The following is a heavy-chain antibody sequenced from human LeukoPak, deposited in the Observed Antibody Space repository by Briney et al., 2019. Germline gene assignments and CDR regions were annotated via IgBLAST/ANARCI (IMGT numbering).Heavy chain of an antibody. V-gene: IGHV3-30*18. D-gene: IGHD3-3*01. CDR3: AKDHEVSFEWSAPGGP. CDR2: ISYDGSNK. J-gene: IGHJ5*02. Sequence: PGRSLRLSCAASGFTFSSYGMHWVRQAPGKGLEWVAVISYDGSNKYYADSVKGRFTISRDNSKNTLYLQMNSLRAEDTAVYYCAKDHEVSFEWSAPGGPWGQGTLVTVSS. CDR1: GFTFSSYG.